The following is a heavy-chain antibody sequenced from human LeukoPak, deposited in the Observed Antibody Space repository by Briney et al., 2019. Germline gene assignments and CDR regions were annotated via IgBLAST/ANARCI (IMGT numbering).Heavy chain of an antibody. CDR3: ARVSGEQWHVYYYYYMDV. CDR2: IYYSGST. CDR1: GGSISSSSYY. V-gene: IGHV4-39*07. D-gene: IGHD6-19*01. J-gene: IGHJ6*03. Sequence: PSETLSLTCTVSGGSISSSSYYWGWIRQPPGKGLEWIGSIYYSGSTYYNPSLKSRVTISVDTSKNQFSLKLSSVTAADTAVYYCARVSGEQWHVYYYYYMDVWGKGTTVTVSS.